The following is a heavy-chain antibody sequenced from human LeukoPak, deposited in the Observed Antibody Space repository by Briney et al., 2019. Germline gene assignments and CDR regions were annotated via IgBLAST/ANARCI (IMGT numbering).Heavy chain of an antibody. V-gene: IGHV4-34*01. J-gene: IGHJ4*02. CDR3: ARGLWFDY. CDR1: GGSFSGYY. Sequence: PSETLSLTCAVYGGSFSGYYWSWIRQPPGKGLGWIGEINHSGSTNYNPSLKSRVTISVDTSKNQFSLKLSSVTAADTAVYYCARGLWFDYWGQGTLVTVSS. D-gene: IGHD3-16*01. CDR2: INHSGST.